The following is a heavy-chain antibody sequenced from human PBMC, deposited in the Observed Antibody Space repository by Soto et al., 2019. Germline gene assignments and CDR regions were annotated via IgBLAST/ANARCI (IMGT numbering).Heavy chain of an antibody. D-gene: IGHD3-22*01. CDR3: TRCDYYDSSGYYHYYYGMDG. J-gene: IGHJ6*02. CDR1: GGTFSSYA. CDR2: IIPIFGTA. V-gene: IGHV1-69*01. Sequence: QVQLVQSGAEVKKPGSSVKVACKASGGTFSSYAISWVRQAPGQGLELMGGIIPIFGTANYAQQFQGRVTITADESTSTASMELSSLRSEYTAVYYCTRCDYYDSSGYYHYYYGMDGWVQGGTVIVCS.